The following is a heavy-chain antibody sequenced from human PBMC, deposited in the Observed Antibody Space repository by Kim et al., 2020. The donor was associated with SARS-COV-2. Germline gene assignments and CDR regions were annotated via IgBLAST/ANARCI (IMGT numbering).Heavy chain of an antibody. CDR1: GGSISSSSYY. CDR2: IYYSGST. J-gene: IGHJ4*02. CDR3: ASLPIQLWEGYYFDY. V-gene: IGHV4-39*01. Sequence: SETLSLTCTVSGGSISSSSYYWGWIRQPPGKGLEWIGSIYYSGSTYYNPSLKSRVTISVDTSKNQFSLKLSSVTAADTAVYYCASLPIQLWEGYYFDYWGQGTLVTVSS. D-gene: IGHD5-18*01.